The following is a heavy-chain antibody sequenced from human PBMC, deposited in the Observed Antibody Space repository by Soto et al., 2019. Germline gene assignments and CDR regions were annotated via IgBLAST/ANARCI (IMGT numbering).Heavy chain of an antibody. D-gene: IGHD2-21*02. CDR2: ISGSGGST. J-gene: IGHJ4*02. V-gene: IGHV3-23*01. CDR1: GFTSSSYI. Sequence: GESLKISCAASGFTSSSYIISWVRQAPGKGLEWVSSISGSGGSTYYADSVKGRFTISRDNSKNTLYLQMNSLRAEDTAVYYCAKVLSALVVTAIQINFDYWGQGTLVTFSS. CDR3: AKVLSALVVTAIQINFDY.